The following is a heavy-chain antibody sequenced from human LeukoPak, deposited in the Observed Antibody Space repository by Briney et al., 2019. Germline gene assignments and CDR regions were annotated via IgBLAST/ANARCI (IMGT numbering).Heavy chain of an antibody. Sequence: GGSLRLSCAASGFTFDDYAMHWVRQAPGKGLEWVSGISWNSGSIGYADSVKGRFTISRDNAKNSLYLQMNSLRAEDMALYYCAKDERLRWFGEKGALDIWGQGTMVTVSS. D-gene: IGHD3-10*01. CDR1: GFTFDDYA. CDR3: AKDERLRWFGEKGALDI. V-gene: IGHV3-9*03. CDR2: ISWNSGSI. J-gene: IGHJ3*02.